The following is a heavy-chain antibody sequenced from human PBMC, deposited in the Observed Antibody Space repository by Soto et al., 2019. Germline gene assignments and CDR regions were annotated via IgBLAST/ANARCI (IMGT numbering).Heavy chain of an antibody. CDR1: GGIFSSFA. CDR2: IIPVFGTT. CDR3: AMGGSPYVWFNEY. V-gene: IGHV1-69*01. D-gene: IGHD3-16*01. J-gene: IGHJ4*02. Sequence: QAQLVQSGAEVKKPGSSMKVSCKASGGIFSSFAISWVRQAPGQGLEWMGGIIPVFGTTNYAQKFQDRVTITADETTNTADMELSSLRSEDTAMYYCAMGGSPYVWFNEYWGQGTLVTVSS.